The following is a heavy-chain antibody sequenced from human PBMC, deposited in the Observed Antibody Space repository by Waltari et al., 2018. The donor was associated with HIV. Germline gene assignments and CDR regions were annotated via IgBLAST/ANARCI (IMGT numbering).Heavy chain of an antibody. J-gene: IGHJ5*02. Sequence: QVQLQQWGAGLLKPSETLSLPCAVYGGSFTGYSWPWVRQPPGKGLEWIGEISHSGSTNYNPSLKSRVTISLDASRNQFSLKLTSVTAADTAVFYCARCKKVAIVAAGNYNWFDPWGQGTLVTVSS. CDR3: ARCKKVAIVAAGNYNWFDP. D-gene: IGHD2-15*01. CDR1: GGSFTGYS. CDR2: ISHSGST. V-gene: IGHV4-34*01.